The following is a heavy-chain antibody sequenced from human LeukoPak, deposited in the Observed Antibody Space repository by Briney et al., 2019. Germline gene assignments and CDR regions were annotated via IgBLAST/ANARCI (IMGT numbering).Heavy chain of an antibody. D-gene: IGHD3-22*01. Sequence: SETLSLTCAVYGGPFRGYYWSWLPQPPGKGLEWIGEINHSLSTNYNKSLKSRITISVDTTKNQFSLKLGCNPTTGTAMYYCASGNYDSSGYYVDYWGQGTLVTVSS. CDR3: ASGNYDSSGYYVDY. CDR1: GGPFRGYY. V-gene: IGHV4-34*01. CDR2: INHSLST. J-gene: IGHJ4*02.